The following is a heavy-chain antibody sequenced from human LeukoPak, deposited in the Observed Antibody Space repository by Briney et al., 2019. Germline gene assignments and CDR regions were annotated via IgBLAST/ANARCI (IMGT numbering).Heavy chain of an antibody. CDR3: ARAALSSGWKAGVNY. V-gene: IGHV3-30*03. D-gene: IGHD6-19*01. Sequence: GGSLRLSCAASGFTFSSYGLHWVRQAPGKGLEWVAVISYDGNNKYYADFVKGRFTISRDNSKNTLSLQMNSLKTEDTAMYYCARAALSSGWKAGVNYWGQGTLVTVSS. CDR2: ISYDGNNK. CDR1: GFTFSSYG. J-gene: IGHJ4*02.